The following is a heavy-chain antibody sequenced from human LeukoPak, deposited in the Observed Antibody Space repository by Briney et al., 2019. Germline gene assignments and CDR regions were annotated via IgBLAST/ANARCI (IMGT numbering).Heavy chain of an antibody. V-gene: IGHV3-30*04. Sequence: PGGSLRLSCAASGFTFSGSAIHWVRQAPGKGLEWVSVISRDGSGTYYADSVKGRFTISRDNSKNTVYLQMNSLEPDDTAVYYCARDAFYRPGSYFDYWGQGTLVTVSS. CDR3: ARDAFYRPGSYFDY. D-gene: IGHD3-10*01. CDR2: ISRDGSGT. J-gene: IGHJ4*02. CDR1: GFTFSGSA.